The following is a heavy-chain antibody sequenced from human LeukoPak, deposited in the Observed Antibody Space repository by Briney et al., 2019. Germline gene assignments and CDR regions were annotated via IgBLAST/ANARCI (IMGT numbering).Heavy chain of an antibody. CDR3: ARFSWGCSTASCYLTN. V-gene: IGHV4-59*11. D-gene: IGHD2-2*01. CDR1: GGSLSGHY. CDR2: IYYTGTT. Sequence: TSETLSLTCTVGGGSLSGHYWGWIRQPPGKGLELVGHIYYTGTTFYNPSLSSRITITLDTSRNQFSLRLTSVIAADTAVYYCARFSWGCSTASCYLTNWGQGTLVTVSS. J-gene: IGHJ4*02.